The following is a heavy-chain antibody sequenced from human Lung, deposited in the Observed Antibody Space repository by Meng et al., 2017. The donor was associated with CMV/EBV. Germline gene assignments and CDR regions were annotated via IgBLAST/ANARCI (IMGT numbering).Heavy chain of an antibody. Sequence: DSAAALVDVCLTPSVPRPVFVCLIMSLNGTWTGQPAGKGLECIGRIYPSGSTNYNPSLKSRVTMSVDTSKTQFSLKLSSVTAADTAVYYCAGYDSSGYEGSWGQGTLVTVSS. J-gene: IGHJ5*02. CDR2: IYPSGST. D-gene: IGHD3-22*01. V-gene: IGHV4-4*07. CDR1: VCLIMSLN. CDR3: AGYDSSGYEGS.